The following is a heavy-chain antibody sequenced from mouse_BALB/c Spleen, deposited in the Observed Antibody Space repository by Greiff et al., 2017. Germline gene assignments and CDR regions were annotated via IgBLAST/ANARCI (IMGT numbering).Heavy chain of an antibody. CDR1: GYSFTSYYV. V-gene: IGHV3-2*02. CDR3: ASRSTMIRYFDV. CDR2: ISYSGST. J-gene: IGHJ1*01. D-gene: IGHD2-4*01. Sequence: EVKLQESGPGLVKPSQSLSLTCTVTGYSFTSYYVWYWIRQFPGNKLGWLGYISYSGSTSYNPSLKSRISITRDTSKNQFFLQLNSVTTEDAATYYCASRSTMIRYFDVWGAGTTVTVSS.